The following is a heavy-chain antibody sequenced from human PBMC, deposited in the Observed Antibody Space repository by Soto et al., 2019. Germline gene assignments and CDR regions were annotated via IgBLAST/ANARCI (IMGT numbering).Heavy chain of an antibody. D-gene: IGHD4-17*01. J-gene: IGHJ5*02. CDR3: ARVGTTVTSNWFDP. CDR2: IYHSGST. CDR1: GGSISSGGYS. V-gene: IGHV4-30-2*01. Sequence: PSETLSLTCAVSGGSISSGGYSWSWIRQPPGKGLEWIGYIYHSGSTYYNPSLKSRVTISVDRSKNQFSLKLSSVTAADTAVYYCARVGTTVTSNWFDPWGKGTLVTVSS.